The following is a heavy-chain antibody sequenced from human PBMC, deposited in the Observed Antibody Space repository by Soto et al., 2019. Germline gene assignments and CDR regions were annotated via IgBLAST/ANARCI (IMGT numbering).Heavy chain of an antibody. J-gene: IGHJ6*02. CDR1: GGSISSYY. V-gene: IGHV4-4*07. D-gene: IGHD3-10*01. CDR2: FYTTGTP. Sequence: QVQLQESGPGLVKPSETLSLTCTVSGGSISSYYWSWIRQSAGKGLEWLGRFYTTGTPDYNPSLKSRLSMSTDTSKNQLSLRLTSVTDADTGVYYCARAGNQYGVDVWGQGTTVTVSS. CDR3: ARAGNQYGVDV.